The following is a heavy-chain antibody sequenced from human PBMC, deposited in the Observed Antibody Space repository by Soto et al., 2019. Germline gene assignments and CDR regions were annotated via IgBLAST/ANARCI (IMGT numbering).Heavy chain of an antibody. V-gene: IGHV4-34*01. J-gene: IGHJ6*02. CDR2: INHSGST. Sequence: SETLSLTCAVYGGSFSGYYWSWIRQPPGKGLEWIGEINHSGSTNYNPSLKSRVTISVDTSKNQFSLKLSSVTAADTAVYYCARLSIAARPFYYYYSMDVWAKGPRSPSP. CDR3: ARLSIAARPFYYYYSMDV. CDR1: GGSFSGYY. D-gene: IGHD6-6*01.